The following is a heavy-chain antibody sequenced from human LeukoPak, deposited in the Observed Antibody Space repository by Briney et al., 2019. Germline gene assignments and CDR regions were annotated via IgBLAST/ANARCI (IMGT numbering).Heavy chain of an antibody. CDR3: ARRVSGREKYFDY. CDR2: MRQDGGEI. V-gene: IGHV3-7*01. Sequence: GGSLRLSCAASGFTVSTYWMSWVRQAPGKGLEGVANMRQDGGEIYYVDSVKGRFTISRDNAKNSLSLQMNGLRAEDTAVYYCARRVSGREKYFDYWGQGTLVTVSS. J-gene: IGHJ4*02. D-gene: IGHD6-19*01. CDR1: GFTVSTYW.